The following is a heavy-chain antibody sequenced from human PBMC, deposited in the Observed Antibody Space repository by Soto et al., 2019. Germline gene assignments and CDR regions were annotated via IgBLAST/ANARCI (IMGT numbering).Heavy chain of an antibody. CDR3: TRSSTRDVF. J-gene: IGHJ4*02. Sequence: PSETLSLTCTVSGGSISNYYWSWIRQPPGKGLQWIGYVSYGGSTNYHPSLKSRVAISVDTSKNQFSLKLSSVTAADTAVYYCTRSSTRDVFWGPGTLVTAPQ. D-gene: IGHD2-21*02. CDR1: GGSISNYY. V-gene: IGHV4-59*01. CDR2: VSYGGST.